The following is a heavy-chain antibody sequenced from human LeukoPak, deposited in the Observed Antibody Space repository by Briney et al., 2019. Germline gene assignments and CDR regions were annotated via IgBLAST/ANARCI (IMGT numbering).Heavy chain of an antibody. V-gene: IGHV1-18*01. J-gene: IGHJ4*02. Sequence: ASVKVSCKAAGYTFTNYGINWVRQAPGQGLEWVAWISAYNGSTNYAQILQGRVTVTTDTSTSTAYMELRSLRSDDTAVYYCARSPSGTYYRYFDYWGQGTLVPSPQ. CDR2: ISAYNGST. CDR3: ARSPSGTYYRYFDY. D-gene: IGHD1-26*01. CDR1: GYTFTNYG.